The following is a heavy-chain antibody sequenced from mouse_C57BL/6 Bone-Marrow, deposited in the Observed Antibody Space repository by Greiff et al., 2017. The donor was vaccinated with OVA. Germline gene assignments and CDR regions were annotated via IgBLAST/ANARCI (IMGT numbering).Heavy chain of an antibody. CDR1: GFSLTSYG. CDR3: ASDGGNWGFAY. Sequence: VQRVESGPGLVAPSQSLSITCTVSGFSLTSYGVDWVRRSPGKGLEWLGVIWGVGSTNYNSALKSRLSISKDNSKSQVFLKMNSLQTDDTAMYYCASDGGNWGFAYWGQGTLVTVSA. J-gene: IGHJ3*01. V-gene: IGHV2-6*01. D-gene: IGHD4-1*01. CDR2: IWGVGST.